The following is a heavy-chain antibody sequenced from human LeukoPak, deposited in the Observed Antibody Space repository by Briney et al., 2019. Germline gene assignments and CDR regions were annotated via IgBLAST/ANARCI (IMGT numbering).Heavy chain of an antibody. J-gene: IGHJ5*02. CDR2: INPNSGGT. CDR1: GYTFSAYY. CDR3: AKSSAWSDNYFDP. Sequence: ASVKVSCKASGYTFSAYYIHWVRQAPGQGLEWMGWINPNSGGTKYAQKFQGRVTLTRDTSVSTAYMELRWLRFDDTAVYYCAKSSAWSDNYFDPWGQGSLVTVSS. V-gene: IGHV1-2*02. D-gene: IGHD2-15*01.